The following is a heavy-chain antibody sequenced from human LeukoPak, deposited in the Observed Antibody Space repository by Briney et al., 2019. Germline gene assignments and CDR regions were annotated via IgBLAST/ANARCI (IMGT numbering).Heavy chain of an antibody. CDR3: ASRGFGAAAGRGY. CDR1: GFTFSSYS. J-gene: IGHJ4*02. D-gene: IGHD6-13*01. V-gene: IGHV3-21*01. CDR2: ISSSSSYI. Sequence: GSLRLSCAASGFTFSSYSMNGVRQAPGKGLEWVSSISSSSSYIYYADSVKGRFTIPRDNAKNSLYMQMNSLRAEDTAVYYCASRGFGAAAGRGYWGQGTLVTVSS.